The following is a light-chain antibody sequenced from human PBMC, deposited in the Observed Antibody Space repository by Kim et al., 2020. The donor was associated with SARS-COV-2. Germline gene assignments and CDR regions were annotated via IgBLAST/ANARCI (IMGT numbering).Light chain of an antibody. V-gene: IGKV1-5*03. Sequence: SASVGDRVTFTCRASQSIGTSLAWYQQKPGEAPKVVIYKASTLTLGVPSRFSGSGSGTEFTLTISSLQPDDFATYYCQQYNSMWTFGQGTKVDIK. CDR3: QQYNSMWT. J-gene: IGKJ1*01. CDR1: QSIGTS. CDR2: KAS.